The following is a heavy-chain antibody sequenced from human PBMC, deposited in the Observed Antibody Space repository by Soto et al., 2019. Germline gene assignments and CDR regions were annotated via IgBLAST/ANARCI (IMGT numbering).Heavy chain of an antibody. CDR1: GYTLTTFF. CDR2: INPGYPTGRST. V-gene: IGHV1-46*01. Sequence: ASVKVSCKASGYTLTTFFMHWWRQAPGQGLEWMGVINPGYPTGRSTTYAQKFQVRVTMTTEKSTSTVYMELSRLRSDDTAVYYCARRYGDYFFNWFDPWGQGTLVTVSS. CDR3: ARRYGDYFFNWFDP. J-gene: IGHJ5*02. D-gene: IGHD4-17*01.